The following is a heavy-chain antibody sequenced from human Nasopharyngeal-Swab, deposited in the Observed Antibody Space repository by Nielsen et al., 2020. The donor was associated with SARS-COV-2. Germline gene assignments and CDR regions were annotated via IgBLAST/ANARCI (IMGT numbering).Heavy chain of an antibody. Sequence: SETLSLTCAVSGGSISSSNWWSWVRQPPGKGLEWIGEIYRSGSTNYNPSLKSRVTISVDKSKNQFSLKLSSVTAADTAVYYCARGDIVLMVYALSSGAFDIWGQGTMVTVSS. J-gene: IGHJ3*02. D-gene: IGHD2-8*01. V-gene: IGHV4-4*02. CDR2: IYRSGST. CDR3: ARGDIVLMVYALSSGAFDI. CDR1: GGSISSSNW.